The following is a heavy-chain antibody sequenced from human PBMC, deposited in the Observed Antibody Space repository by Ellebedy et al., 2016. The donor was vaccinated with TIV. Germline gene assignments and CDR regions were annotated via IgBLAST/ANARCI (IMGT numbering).Heavy chain of an antibody. Sequence: GGSLRLXXAASGFTFSNYGMHWVRRAPGKGLEWVAVIWYDGSNKYYADSVKGRFTISRDNSKNTLYLQMNSLRAEDTAVYYCARDLEWARLHYDFWSGYRVGYMDVWGKGTTVTVSS. CDR1: GFTFSNYG. V-gene: IGHV3-33*01. J-gene: IGHJ6*03. D-gene: IGHD3-3*01. CDR2: IWYDGSNK. CDR3: ARDLEWARLHYDFWSGYRVGYMDV.